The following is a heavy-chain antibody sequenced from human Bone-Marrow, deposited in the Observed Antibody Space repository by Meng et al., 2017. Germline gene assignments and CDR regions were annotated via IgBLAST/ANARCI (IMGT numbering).Heavy chain of an antibody. J-gene: IGHJ6*02. CDR1: GFTFDDYT. CDR2: ISWDGGST. Sequence: GESLKISCAASGFTFDDYTMHWVRQAPGKGLEWVSLISWDGGSTYYADSVKGRFTISRDNSKNSLYLQMNSLRTEDTALYYCAKDNYYCYGMDVWGQGTTVTVSS. V-gene: IGHV3-43*01. CDR3: AKDNYYCYGMDV.